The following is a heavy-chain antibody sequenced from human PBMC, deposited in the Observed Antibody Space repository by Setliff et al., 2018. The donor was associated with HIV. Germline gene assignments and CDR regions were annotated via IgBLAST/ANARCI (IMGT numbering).Heavy chain of an antibody. CDR1: GYSISSSYW. V-gene: IGHV4-28*01. CDR2: IYKGGST. J-gene: IGHJ2*01. CDR3: ARSAQWFGEADWYFDL. D-gene: IGHD3-10*01. Sequence: LSLTCVVSGYSISSSYWWGWIRQPPGKGLEWIGWIGYIYKGGSTYYNPSLKSRVTMSEDTSKNQFPLKLRSVTAVDTAVYYCARSAQWFGEADWYFDLWGRGTLVTVSS.